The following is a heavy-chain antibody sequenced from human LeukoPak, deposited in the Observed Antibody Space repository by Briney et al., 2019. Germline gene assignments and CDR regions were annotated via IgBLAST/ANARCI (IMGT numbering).Heavy chain of an antibody. V-gene: IGHV4-59*01. Sequence: PSETLCLTCTVSGGSISSYYWSWSRQPPGKGLEWIGYIYYSGSTNYNPSLKSRVTISVDTSKNQFTLKLSSVTAADTAVYYCARAGAAAGTNLFDYWGQGTLVTVSS. CDR2: IYYSGST. D-gene: IGHD6-13*01. CDR3: ARAGAAAGTNLFDY. CDR1: GGSISSYY. J-gene: IGHJ4*02.